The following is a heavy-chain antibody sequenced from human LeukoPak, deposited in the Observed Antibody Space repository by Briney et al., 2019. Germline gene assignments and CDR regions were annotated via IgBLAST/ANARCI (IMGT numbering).Heavy chain of an antibody. CDR1: GFTFSSYS. J-gene: IGHJ6*03. Sequence: GGSLRLSCAASGFTFSSYSMNWVRQAPGKGLEWVSSISSSSSYIYYADSAKGRFTISRDNAKNSLYLQMNSLRAEDTAVYYCARRDTATTPYYMDVWGKGTTVTVSS. V-gene: IGHV3-21*01. CDR2: ISSSSSYI. CDR3: ARRDTATTPYYMDV. D-gene: IGHD5-18*01.